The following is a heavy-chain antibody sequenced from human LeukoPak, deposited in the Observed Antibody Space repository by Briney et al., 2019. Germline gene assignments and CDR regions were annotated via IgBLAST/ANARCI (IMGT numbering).Heavy chain of an antibody. CDR1: GFTFSSYG. V-gene: IGHV3-30*02. CDR3: AKAQGFWYYFDY. D-gene: IGHD2-15*01. J-gene: IGHJ4*02. CDR2: IRYDGSNK. Sequence: PGGSLRLSCAASGFTFSSYGMHWVRQAPGKGLEWVAFIRYDGSNKYYADSVKGRLTISRDNSKNTLYLQMNSLRAEDTAVYCCAKAQGFWYYFDYWGQGTLVTGSP.